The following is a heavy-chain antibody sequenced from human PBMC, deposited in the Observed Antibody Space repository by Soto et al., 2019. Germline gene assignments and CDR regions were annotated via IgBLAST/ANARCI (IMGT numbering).Heavy chain of an antibody. CDR3: VRELGLAY. CDR1: GFALSSYW. V-gene: IGHV3-7*03. CDR2: INKDGSQK. Sequence: PGGSVRLSCAASGFALSSYWMSWVRQAPGKGLEWVANINKDGSQKNYVDSVKGRFTIARDNGQNSLSLQMNSLRVEDTAVYYCVRELGLAYWGQGALVSVPQ. D-gene: IGHD7-27*01. J-gene: IGHJ4*02.